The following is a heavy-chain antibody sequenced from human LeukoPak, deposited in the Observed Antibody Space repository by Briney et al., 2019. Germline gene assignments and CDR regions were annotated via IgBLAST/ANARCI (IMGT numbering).Heavy chain of an antibody. CDR2: ISPYNANT. CDR3: ARDDDYVPDS. J-gene: IGHJ4*02. CDR1: GYTFTSYG. V-gene: IGHV1-18*01. D-gene: IGHD4-17*01. Sequence: ASVKVSCKASGYTFTSYGISWVRQAPGQGLEWMGWISPYNANTNYPQKLQGRFTMTTDTSTSTAYMEQRSLGSDATAAYYCARDDDYVPDSWGQGTRVTVSS.